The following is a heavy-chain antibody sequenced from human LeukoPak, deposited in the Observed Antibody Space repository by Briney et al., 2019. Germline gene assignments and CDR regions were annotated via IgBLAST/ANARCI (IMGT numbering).Heavy chain of an antibody. Sequence: SETLSLTCTVSGAPLNEYYWAWIRRPPGKGLEWIGSVSKVGSTNYSPSLKTRVTISVESSTNQFSLKLNSVTAADTAIYYCARRGVPSKLYYIESWGQGILVTASS. V-gene: IGHV4-59*08. CDR3: ARRGVPSKLYYIES. D-gene: IGHD2/OR15-2a*01. J-gene: IGHJ4*02. CDR1: GAPLNEYY. CDR2: VSKVGST.